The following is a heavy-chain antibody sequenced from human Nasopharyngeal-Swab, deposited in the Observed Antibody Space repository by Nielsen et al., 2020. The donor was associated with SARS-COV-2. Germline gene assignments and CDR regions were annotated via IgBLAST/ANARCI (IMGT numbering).Heavy chain of an antibody. V-gene: IGHV5-51*01. J-gene: IGHJ6*02. D-gene: IGHD3-22*01. CDR3: ARHYYDSSARVGGMDV. Sequence: GGSLRLSCKGSGYSFTSYWIGWVRQMPGKGLEWLGMVYPGDSDTRYSPSFQGQVTISADKSISTAYLQWSSLKASDTAMYYCARHYYDSSARVGGMDVWGQGTTVTVSS. CDR1: GYSFTSYW. CDR2: VYPGDSDT.